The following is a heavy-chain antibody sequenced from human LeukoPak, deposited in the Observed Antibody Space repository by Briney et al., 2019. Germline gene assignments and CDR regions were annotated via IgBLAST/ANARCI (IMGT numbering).Heavy chain of an antibody. V-gene: IGHV3-23*01. D-gene: IGHD6-19*01. CDR2: ISGSGGST. J-gene: IGHJ4*02. CDR3: AKDSVAGNDDY. CDR1: GFTFSSYA. Sequence: GGSLRLSCAASGFTFSSYAMSRVRQAPGKGLEWVSAISGSGGSTYYADSAKGRFTISRDNSKNTLYLQMNSLRAEDTAVYYCAKDSVAGNDDYWGQGTLVTVSS.